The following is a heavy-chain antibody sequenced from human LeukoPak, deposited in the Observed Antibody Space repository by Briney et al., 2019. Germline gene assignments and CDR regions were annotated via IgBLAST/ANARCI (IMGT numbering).Heavy chain of an antibody. CDR3: AKARYNSGWYGLDP. CDR1: GFTFSSYG. Sequence: PGRSLRLSCAASGFTFSSYGMHWVRQAPGKGLEWVSGISGSGTSTYYADSAKGRFTISRDNSKNTLYLQMDSLRAEDTAVYYCAKARYNSGWYGLDPWGQGTLVTVSS. V-gene: IGHV3-23*01. D-gene: IGHD6-19*01. CDR2: ISGSGTST. J-gene: IGHJ5*02.